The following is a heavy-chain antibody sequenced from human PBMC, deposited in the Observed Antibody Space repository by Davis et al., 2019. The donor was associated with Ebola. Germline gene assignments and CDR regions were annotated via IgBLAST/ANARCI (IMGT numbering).Heavy chain of an antibody. Sequence: MPSETLSLTCAVYGGSLSGYYWSWIRQPPGKGLEWIGEINHSGSTNYKAALKSRVTISVDTSKKQFSLKLSSVTAAETAVYYCARGPIPSYDIVTGYYNHAFDIWGHGTMVTVPS. CDR3: ARGPIPSYDIVTGYYNHAFDI. J-gene: IGHJ3*02. CDR1: GGSLSGYY. D-gene: IGHD3-9*01. V-gene: IGHV4-34*01. CDR2: INHSGST.